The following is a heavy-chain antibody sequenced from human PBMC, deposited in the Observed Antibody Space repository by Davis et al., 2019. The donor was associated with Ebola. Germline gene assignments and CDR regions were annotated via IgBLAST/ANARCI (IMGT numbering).Heavy chain of an antibody. Sequence: ASVKVSCKASGYTFTGYYMHWVRQAPGQGLEWMGWINAGNGNTKYSQKFQGRVTITRDTSASTAYMELSSLRSEDTAVYYCARDHRYYYDSSGYPSAYWGQGTLVTVSS. CDR2: INAGNGNT. CDR3: ARDHRYYYDSSGYPSAY. D-gene: IGHD3-22*01. V-gene: IGHV1-3*01. J-gene: IGHJ4*02. CDR1: GYTFTGYY.